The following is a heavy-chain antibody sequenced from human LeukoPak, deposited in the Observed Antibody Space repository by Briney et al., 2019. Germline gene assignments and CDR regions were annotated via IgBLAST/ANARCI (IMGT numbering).Heavy chain of an antibody. Sequence: QSGGSLRLSCAASGFTFSSYWMHWVRQAPGKGLVWVSRIKSDGSSTSYDDSVKGRFTISRDNVKTKLYLQMNSLRAEDTAVYYCATWGPGNDAFDVWGQGTMVTVSS. CDR3: ATWGPGNDAFDV. J-gene: IGHJ3*01. V-gene: IGHV3-74*01. CDR1: GFTFSSYW. CDR2: IKSDGSST. D-gene: IGHD3-16*01.